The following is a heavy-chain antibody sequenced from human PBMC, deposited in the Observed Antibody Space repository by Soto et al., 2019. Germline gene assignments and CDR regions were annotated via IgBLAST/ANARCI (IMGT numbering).Heavy chain of an antibody. CDR2: ISGSGGST. J-gene: IGHJ4*02. Sequence: GGSLRLSCAASGFTCSRYAMSWVRQAPGKGLEWVSAISGSGGSTYYADSVKGRFTISRDNSKNTLYLQMNSLRAEDTAVYYCAKQADSSGYYFQFDYWGQGTLVTVSS. V-gene: IGHV3-23*01. D-gene: IGHD3-22*01. CDR1: GFTCSRYA. CDR3: AKQADSSGYYFQFDY.